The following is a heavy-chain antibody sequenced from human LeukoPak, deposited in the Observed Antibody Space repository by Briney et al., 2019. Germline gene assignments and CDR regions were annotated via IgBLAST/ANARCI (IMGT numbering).Heavy chain of an antibody. D-gene: IGHD4-17*01. CDR1: GFTFRRCS. V-gene: IGHV3-23*01. CDR3: VKRYGDYVGAYTD. J-gene: IGHJ4*02. Sequence: GGSLRLSCAASGFTFRRCSMIWVRQAPGKGLQWVSAIGGSGARTDYADSVKGRFTISRDNSKNTLYLQMSSLRAEDMAVYYCVKRYGDYVGAYTDWGQGTLVTVSS. CDR2: IGGSGART.